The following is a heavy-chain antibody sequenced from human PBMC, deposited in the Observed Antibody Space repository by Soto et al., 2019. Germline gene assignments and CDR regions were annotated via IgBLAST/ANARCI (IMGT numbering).Heavy chain of an antibody. CDR1: GYTFTGYY. Sequence: RASVKVSCKASGYTFTGYYMHWVRQAPGQGLEWMGWINPNSGGTNYAQKFQGWVTMTRDTSISTAYMELSRLRSDDTAVYYCARDCSSTSCLDYWGQGTLVTVSS. CDR2: INPNSGGT. V-gene: IGHV1-2*04. D-gene: IGHD2-2*01. CDR3: ARDCSSTSCLDY. J-gene: IGHJ4*02.